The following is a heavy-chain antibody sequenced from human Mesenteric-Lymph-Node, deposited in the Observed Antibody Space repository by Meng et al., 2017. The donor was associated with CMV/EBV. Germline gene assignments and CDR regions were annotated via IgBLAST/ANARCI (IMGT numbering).Heavy chain of an antibody. J-gene: IGHJ4*02. CDR3: AREYCSSTSCYLLH. CDR2: INPNSGGT. V-gene: IGHV1-2*02. Sequence: ASGSTFTGYYMHWVRQAPGQGLEWMGWINPNSGGTNYAQKFQGRVTMTRDTSTSTAYMELSSLRSEDTAVYYCAREYCSSTSCYLLHWGQGTLVTVSS. CDR1: GSTFTGYY. D-gene: IGHD2-2*01.